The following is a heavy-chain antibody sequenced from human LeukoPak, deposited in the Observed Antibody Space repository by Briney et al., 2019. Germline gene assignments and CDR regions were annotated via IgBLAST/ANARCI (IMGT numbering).Heavy chain of an antibody. CDR2: IKQDGSEK. V-gene: IGHV3-7*01. CDR1: GFTFSSYW. Sequence: GGSLRLSCAASGFTFSSYWMSWVRQAPGKGLGWVANIKQDGSEKYYVDSVKGRFTTSRDNAKNSLYLQMNSLRAEDTAVYYCARGGGWPYFDYWGQGTLVTVSS. J-gene: IGHJ4*02. CDR3: ARGGGWPYFDY. D-gene: IGHD6-19*01.